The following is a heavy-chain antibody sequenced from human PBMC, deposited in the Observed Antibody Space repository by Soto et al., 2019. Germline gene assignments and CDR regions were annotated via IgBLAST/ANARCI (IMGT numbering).Heavy chain of an antibody. CDR2: INHSGST. CDR3: ASGGSHDY. D-gene: IGHD2-15*01. Sequence: QVQLQQWGAGLLKPSETLSLTCAVYGGSFSGYYWSWIRQPPGKGLEWIGEINHSGSTNYNPYRKSRVTISVDTSKNQFSLKLSSVTAADTAVYYCASGGSHDYWGQGTLVTVSS. J-gene: IGHJ4*02. CDR1: GGSFSGYY. V-gene: IGHV4-34*01.